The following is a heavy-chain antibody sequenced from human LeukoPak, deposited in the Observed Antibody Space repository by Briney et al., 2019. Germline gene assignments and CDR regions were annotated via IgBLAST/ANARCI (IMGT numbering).Heavy chain of an antibody. Sequence: SETLSLTCAVYGGSFSGYYWSWIRQPPGKGLEWIGYIYYSGSTNYNPSLKSRVTISVDTSKNQFSLKLSSVTAADTAVYYCARGRATVTYDYWGQGTLVTVSS. CDR1: GGSFSGYY. V-gene: IGHV4-59*01. CDR2: IYYSGST. CDR3: ARGRATVTYDY. D-gene: IGHD4-17*01. J-gene: IGHJ4*02.